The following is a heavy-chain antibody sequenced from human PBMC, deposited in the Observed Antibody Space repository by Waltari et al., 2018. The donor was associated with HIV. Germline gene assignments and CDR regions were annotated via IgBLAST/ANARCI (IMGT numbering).Heavy chain of an antibody. CDR2: ISYDGSNK. V-gene: IGHV3-30-3*01. Sequence: QVQLVESGGGVVQPGRSLRLSCAASGFTFSSYAMHWVRQAPGKGLEWLEVISYDGSNKYYAESVKGRFTISRDNSKNTLYLQMNSLRAEDTAVYYCARGGGYSSSYYFDYWGQGTLVTVSS. CDR1: GFTFSSYA. J-gene: IGHJ4*02. CDR3: ARGGGYSSSYYFDY. D-gene: IGHD5-12*01.